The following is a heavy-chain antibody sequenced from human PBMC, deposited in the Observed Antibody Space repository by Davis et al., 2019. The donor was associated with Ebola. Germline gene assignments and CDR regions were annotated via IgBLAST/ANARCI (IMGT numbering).Heavy chain of an antibody. CDR1: GFTFSSYW. CDR3: ARAAYYDFWSGYYWDYYYGMDV. Sequence: GESLKISCAASGFTFSSYWMHWVRQAPGKGLVWVSRINSDRSSTSYADSVKGRFTISRDNAKNTLYLQMNSLRAEDTAVYYCARAAYYDFWSGYYWDYYYGMDVWGQGTTVTVSS. CDR2: INSDRSST. D-gene: IGHD3-3*01. J-gene: IGHJ6*02. V-gene: IGHV3-74*01.